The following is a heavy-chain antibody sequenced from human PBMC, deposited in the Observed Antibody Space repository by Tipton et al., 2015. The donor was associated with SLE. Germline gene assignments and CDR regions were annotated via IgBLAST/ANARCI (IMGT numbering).Heavy chain of an antibody. J-gene: IGHJ4*02. D-gene: IGHD6-19*01. CDR2: IYYSGST. CDR3: ARVPYSSGWYVDY. V-gene: IGHV4-59*12. Sequence: TLSLTCTVSGGSISSYYWSWIRQPPGKGLEWIGYIYYSGSTNYNPSLKSRVTISVDTSKNQFSLKLSSVTAADTAVYYCARVPYSSGWYVDYWGQGTLVTVSS. CDR1: GGSISSYY.